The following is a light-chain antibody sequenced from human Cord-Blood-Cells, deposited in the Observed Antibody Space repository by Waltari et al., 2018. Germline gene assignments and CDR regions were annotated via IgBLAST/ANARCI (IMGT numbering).Light chain of an antibody. Sequence: QSALTQPPSVSGSPGQSITISSTDTSSDVGSYNLLSWYRQHPGKASNLMLYEGSKRPSGVSKRFSGSKSGNTASLTISGLQAEDDADYYCCSYAGSSIVVFGGGTKLTVL. CDR3: CSYAGSSIVV. CDR1: SSDVGSYNL. J-gene: IGLJ2*01. V-gene: IGLV2-23*01. CDR2: EGS.